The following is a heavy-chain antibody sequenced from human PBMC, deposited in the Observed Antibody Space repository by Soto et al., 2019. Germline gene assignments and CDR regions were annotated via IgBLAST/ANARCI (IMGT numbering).Heavy chain of an antibody. CDR1: GGSFSGYY. V-gene: IGHV4-34*01. D-gene: IGHD6-6*01. J-gene: IGHJ4*02. Sequence: PSETLSLTCAVYGGSFSGYYWSWIRQPPGKGLEWIGEINHSGSTNYNPSLKSRVTISVDTSKNQFSLKLSSVTAADTAVYYCARGGLRYSSSSGVFVYWGQGTLVTVSS. CDR3: ARGGLRYSSSSGVFVY. CDR2: INHSGST.